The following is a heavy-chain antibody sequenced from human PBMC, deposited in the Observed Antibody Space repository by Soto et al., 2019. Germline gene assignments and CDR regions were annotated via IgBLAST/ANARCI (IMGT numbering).Heavy chain of an antibody. CDR3: ARDYYDSSAHFDY. Sequence: SVKVSCKASEGTFSSYAISWVRQAPGQGLEWMGGIIPIFGTANYAQKFQGRVTITADESTSTAYMELSSLRSEDTAVYYCARDYYDSSAHFDYWGQGTLVTVSS. CDR1: EGTFSSYA. D-gene: IGHD3-22*01. V-gene: IGHV1-69*13. J-gene: IGHJ4*02. CDR2: IIPIFGTA.